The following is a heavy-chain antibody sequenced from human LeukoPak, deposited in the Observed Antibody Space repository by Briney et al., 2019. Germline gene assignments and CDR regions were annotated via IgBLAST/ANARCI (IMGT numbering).Heavy chain of an antibody. V-gene: IGHV3-20*04. CDR2: INWSGSTT. CDR3: ARHGYYYGSGKEEIQH. D-gene: IGHD3-10*01. Sequence: GGSLRPSCAASGFTFDSYAVSWVRQAPGKGLEWVSGINWSGSTTTYADSVKGRFTISRDNAKNSLYLQVNSLRVEDTALYYCARHGYYYGSGKEEIQHWGQGTLVTVSS. CDR1: GFTFDSYA. J-gene: IGHJ1*01.